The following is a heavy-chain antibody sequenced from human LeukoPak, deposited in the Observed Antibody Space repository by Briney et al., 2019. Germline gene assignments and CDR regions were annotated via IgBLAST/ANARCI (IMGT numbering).Heavy chain of an antibody. CDR2: IRQDGSEK. V-gene: IGHV3-7*01. J-gene: IGHJ3*02. D-gene: IGHD4-23*01. Sequence: QPGGSLRLSCAASGFTFSSYWMMWLRQAPGKGLEWVANIRQDGSEKNYVDSVKGRFTISRDNAKISLYLQMNSLRVEDTAVYFCARGYGGNSAAFDIWGQGTMVTVSS. CDR1: GFTFSSYW. CDR3: ARGYGGNSAAFDI.